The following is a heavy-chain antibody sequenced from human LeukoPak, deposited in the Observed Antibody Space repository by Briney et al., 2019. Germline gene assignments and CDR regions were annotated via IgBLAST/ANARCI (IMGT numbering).Heavy chain of an antibody. Sequence: GASVKVSCKASGYTFTGYYMHWVRQAPGQGLEWMGWINPNSGGTNYAQKFQGRVTMTRDTSISTAYMELSRLRSDDTAVYYCARDLSSSWYWFDPWGQGTLVTVSS. J-gene: IGHJ5*02. D-gene: IGHD6-13*01. V-gene: IGHV1-2*02. CDR3: ARDLSSSWYWFDP. CDR1: GYTFTGYY. CDR2: INPNSGGT.